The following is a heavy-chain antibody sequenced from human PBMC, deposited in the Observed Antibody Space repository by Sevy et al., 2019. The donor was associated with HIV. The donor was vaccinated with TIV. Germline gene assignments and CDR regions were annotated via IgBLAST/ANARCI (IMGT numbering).Heavy chain of an antibody. CDR2: INPNSGGT. CDR1: GYTFTGYY. CDR3: ARVPTQYSSSSPGQFDY. V-gene: IGHV1-2*06. J-gene: IGHJ4*02. D-gene: IGHD6-13*01. Sequence: ASVKVSCKASGYTFTGYYMHWVRQAPGQGLEWMGRINPNSGGTNYAQKFQGRVTMTRDTSISTAYMELSRLRSDDTAVDYCARVPTQYSSSSPGQFDYWGQGTLVTVSS.